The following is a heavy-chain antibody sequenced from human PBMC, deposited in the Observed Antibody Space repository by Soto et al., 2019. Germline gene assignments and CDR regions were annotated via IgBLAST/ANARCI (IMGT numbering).Heavy chain of an antibody. Sequence: SETLSLTCTVSGGSIRSYYWSWIRQPPGKGLEWIGYIYYSGSTKYNPSLKSRVTISVDTSKNQFSLKLSSVTAADTAVYYCARASKYYDSSGYFDYWGQGTLVTVSS. CDR1: GGSIRSYY. D-gene: IGHD3-22*01. J-gene: IGHJ4*02. V-gene: IGHV4-59*08. CDR3: ARASKYYDSSGYFDY. CDR2: IYYSGST.